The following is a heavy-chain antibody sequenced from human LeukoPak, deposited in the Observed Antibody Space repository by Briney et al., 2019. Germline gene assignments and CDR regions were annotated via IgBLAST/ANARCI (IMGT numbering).Heavy chain of an antibody. V-gene: IGHV4-39*01. CDR2: IYYSGST. CDR1: GGSISSSSYY. CDR3: ARHLVGVSLVAGIFDY. D-gene: IGHD6-19*01. J-gene: IGHJ4*02. Sequence: PSETLSLTCTVSGGSISSSSYYWGWIRQPPGKGLEWIGSIYYSGSTYYNPSLKSRVTISVDTSKNQFSQKLSSVTAADTAVYYCARHLVGVSLVAGIFDYWGQGTLVTVSS.